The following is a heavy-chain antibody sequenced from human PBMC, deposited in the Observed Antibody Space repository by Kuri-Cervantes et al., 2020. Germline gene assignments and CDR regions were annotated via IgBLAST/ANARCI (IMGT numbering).Heavy chain of an antibody. J-gene: IGHJ3*02. V-gene: IGHV3-30-3*02. D-gene: IGHD3-16*01. Sequence: GGSLRLSCAASGFTFSSYAMHWVRQAPGKGLEWVAVISYDGSNKYYADSVKGRFTISRDNSKNTLYLQMNSLRAEDTAVYYCAKLYALDAFDIWGQGTMVTVSS. CDR1: GFTFSSYA. CDR3: AKLYALDAFDI. CDR2: ISYDGSNK.